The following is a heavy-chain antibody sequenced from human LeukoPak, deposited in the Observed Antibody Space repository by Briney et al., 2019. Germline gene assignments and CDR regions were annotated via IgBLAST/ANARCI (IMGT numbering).Heavy chain of an antibody. J-gene: IGHJ6*03. D-gene: IGHD1-1*01. CDR3: ARIFYTTPNYYYYYYMDV. CDR1: GYSISSGYY. Sequence: PSETLSLTCAVSGYSISSGYYWGWIRQPPGKGLEWIGSIYHSGSTYHNPSLKSRVTISVDTSKNQFSLKLSSVTAADTAVYYCARIFYTTPNYYYYYYMDVWGKGTTVTVSS. V-gene: IGHV4-38-2*01. CDR2: IYHSGST.